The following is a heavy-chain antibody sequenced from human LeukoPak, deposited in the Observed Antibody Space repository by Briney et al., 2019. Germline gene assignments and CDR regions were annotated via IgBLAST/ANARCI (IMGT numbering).Heavy chain of an antibody. Sequence: GGSLRLSCAASGFTFSTCAMSWVRQAPGKGLEWVSTISGGGRSTDYADSVKGQFTISRDNSKNTLYLQMNSLRAEDTAVYYCARERYFDYWGQGTLVTVSS. CDR3: ARERYFDY. V-gene: IGHV3-23*01. CDR1: GFTFSTCA. J-gene: IGHJ4*02. CDR2: ISGGGRST.